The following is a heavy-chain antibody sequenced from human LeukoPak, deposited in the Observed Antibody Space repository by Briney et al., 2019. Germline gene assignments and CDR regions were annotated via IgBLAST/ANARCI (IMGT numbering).Heavy chain of an antibody. Sequence: PSETLSLTCAVYGGSFSGYYWSWIRQPPGKGLESIGEINHSGSTNYNPSLKSRVTISVDTSKNQFSLKLSSVTAADTAVYYCARRGITIFGVVNYYYMDVWGKGTTVTVSS. CDR2: INHSGST. CDR3: ARRGITIFGVVNYYYMDV. D-gene: IGHD3-3*01. V-gene: IGHV4-34*01. CDR1: GGSFSGYY. J-gene: IGHJ6*03.